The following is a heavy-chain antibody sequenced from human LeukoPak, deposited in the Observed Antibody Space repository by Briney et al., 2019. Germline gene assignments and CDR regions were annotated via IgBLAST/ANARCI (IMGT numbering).Heavy chain of an antibody. V-gene: IGHV4-59*01. J-gene: IGHJ4*02. CDR1: GGSLSTYY. CDR3: ARVAVGATFFEY. Sequence: SETLSLSCTVSGGSLSTYYWSWIRQPPGKGLKCIGDIYSSRSTNYNPSLKSRVTISVDTSKNQFSLKLSSVTAAYTAVYYCARVAVGATFFEYWGQGTLVTVSS. D-gene: IGHD1-26*01. CDR2: IYSSRST.